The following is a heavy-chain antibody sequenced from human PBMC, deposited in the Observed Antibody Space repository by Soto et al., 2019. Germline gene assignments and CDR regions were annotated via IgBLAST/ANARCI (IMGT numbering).Heavy chain of an antibody. CDR2: IYYSGSI. J-gene: IGHJ6*02. Sequence: QVQLQQSGPGLVKPSQTLSLTCTVSGGSISSDNYHWTWIRQSPGKGLEWIGYIYYSGSIFYNPSFKSRVTISVDTSKNRSSLQLGSVTAADTAVYFCAREDDGGDRDYYGLDVWGQGTTVTVSS. CDR3: AREDDGGDRDYYGLDV. D-gene: IGHD2-21*02. V-gene: IGHV4-30-4*08. CDR1: GGSISSDNYH.